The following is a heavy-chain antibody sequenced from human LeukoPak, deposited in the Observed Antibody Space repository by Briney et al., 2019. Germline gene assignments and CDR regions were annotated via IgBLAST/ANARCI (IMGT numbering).Heavy chain of an antibody. D-gene: IGHD5-18*01. V-gene: IGHV4-30-4*08. Sequence: SETLSLTCTVPGGSISSGDYYWSWIRQPPGKGLEWIGYIYYSGSTYYNPSLKSRVTISVDTSKNQFSLKLSSVTAADTAVYYCAREGPGYSYGKGYFDYRGQGTLVTVSS. CDR2: IYYSGST. CDR1: GGSISSGDYY. CDR3: AREGPGYSYGKGYFDY. J-gene: IGHJ4*02.